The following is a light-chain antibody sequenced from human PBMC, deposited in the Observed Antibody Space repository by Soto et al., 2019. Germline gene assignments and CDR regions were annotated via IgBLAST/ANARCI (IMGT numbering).Light chain of an antibody. CDR2: DVT. CDR1: SSAIASYNY. Sequence: QSALTQPPSASGSPGQSVTISCTGTSSAIASYNYVSWYQQHPGKAPKLLIYDVTKRPSGVPDRFSGSQSANTASLTVSGLQAEDEADYYCASYAGDNNFVVFGGGTKVTVL. J-gene: IGLJ2*01. V-gene: IGLV2-8*01. CDR3: ASYAGDNNFVV.